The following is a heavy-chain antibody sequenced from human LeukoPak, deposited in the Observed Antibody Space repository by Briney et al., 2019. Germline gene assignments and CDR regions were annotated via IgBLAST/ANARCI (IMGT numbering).Heavy chain of an antibody. CDR2: IKSKTDGGTT. CDR3: TTDDSSGWSDY. D-gene: IGHD6-19*01. CDR1: GFTFSNAW. J-gene: IGHJ4*02. V-gene: IGHV3-15*01. Sequence: GGSLRLSCAASGFTFSNAWMSWVRQAPGKGLEWVGCIKSKTDGGTTDYAAPVKGRFTISRDDSKNTLYLQMNSLKTEDTAVYYCTTDDSSGWSDYWGQGTLVTVSS.